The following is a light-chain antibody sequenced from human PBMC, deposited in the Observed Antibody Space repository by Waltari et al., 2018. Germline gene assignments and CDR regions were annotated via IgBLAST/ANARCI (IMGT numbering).Light chain of an antibody. CDR3: CSYAGSYTWV. CDR1: SSDVGNYNL. CDR2: DDN. J-gene: IGLJ3*02. V-gene: IGLV2-23*01. Sequence: QSALTQPASVSGSPGQSITIPCTGTSSDVGNYNLSPWYQQYPGKAPKVMIYDDNRRPSGVSDRFSGSKSGNTASLTISGVQAEDEADYYCCSYAGSYTWVFGGGTKLTVL.